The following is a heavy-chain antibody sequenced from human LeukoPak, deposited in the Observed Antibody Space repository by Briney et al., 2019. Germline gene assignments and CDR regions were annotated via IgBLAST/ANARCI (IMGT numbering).Heavy chain of an antibody. V-gene: IGHV4-59*08. CDR2: IYYSGTT. Sequence: SETLSLTCSVSGGSISSYYWSWIRQPPGKGLEWIGYIYYSGTTTYNPSLKSRVTISVDTSKNQFSLKLSSVTAADTAVYYCARQGILTGYYKRYHYYYMDIWGKGTTVTISS. CDR3: ARQGILTGYYKRYHYYYMDI. CDR1: GGSISSYY. J-gene: IGHJ6*03. D-gene: IGHD3-9*01.